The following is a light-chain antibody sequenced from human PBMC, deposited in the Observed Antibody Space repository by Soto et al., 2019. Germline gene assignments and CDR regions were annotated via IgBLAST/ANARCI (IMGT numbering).Light chain of an antibody. V-gene: IGLV1-40*01. CDR1: SSNIGAGYD. CDR2: GNT. Sequence: QSVLTQPPSVSGAPGQRVTISCTGSSSNIGAGYDVHWYQQLPGTAPKLLIYGNTNRPSGVPDRFSGSKSGTSASLAITVLQAEDEADYYCQSYDSSLSGPAFVFGTGTKLTVL. J-gene: IGLJ1*01. CDR3: QSYDSSLSGPAFV.